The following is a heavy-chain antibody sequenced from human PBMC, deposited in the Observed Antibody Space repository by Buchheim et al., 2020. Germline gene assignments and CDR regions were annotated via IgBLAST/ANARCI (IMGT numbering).Heavy chain of an antibody. V-gene: IGHV3-66*01. CDR2: IYSGGST. CDR1: GFTVSSNY. J-gene: IGHJ4*02. CDR3: ARGTGWRYFDY. D-gene: IGHD3/OR15-3a*01. Sequence: EVQLVESGGGLVPPGGSLRLSCAASGFTVSSNYMSWVRQAPGKGLEWVSVIYSGGSTYYADPVTGRFTIPSDNSKNTLYLQMSSLRAEDTAVYYCARGTGWRYFDYWGQGTL.